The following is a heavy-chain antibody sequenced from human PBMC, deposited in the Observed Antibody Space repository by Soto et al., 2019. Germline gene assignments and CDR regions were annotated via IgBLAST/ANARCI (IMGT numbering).Heavy chain of an antibody. V-gene: IGHV5-51*01. CDR3: GRTGSDYMVRGVISEIHSTWGDYYYMDV. D-gene: IGHD3-10*01. J-gene: IGHJ6*03. CDR2: IYPGDSDT. CDR1: GYSFTSYW. Sequence: GESLKISCKGSGYSFTSYWIGWVRQMPGKGLEWMGIIYPGDSDTRYSPSFQGQVTISADKSISTAYLQWSSLKASDTAMYYCGRTGSDYMVRGVISEIHSTWGDYYYMDVWGKGTTVTVSS.